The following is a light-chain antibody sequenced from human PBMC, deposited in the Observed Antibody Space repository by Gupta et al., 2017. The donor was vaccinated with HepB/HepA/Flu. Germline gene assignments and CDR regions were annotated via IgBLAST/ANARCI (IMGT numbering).Light chain of an antibody. J-gene: IGLJ2*01. V-gene: IGLV1-40*01. Sequence: QSVLTQPPSVSGAPGQMVTISCTGSSSNIGAGYDVHWYQQQPGTAPKLLIYGNSKRPSGVPDRFSGSKSGTSASLSITGLQAEDGADYYCQSYDSILSGVVFGGGTKLTVL. CDR1: SSNIGAGYD. CDR2: GNS. CDR3: QSYDSILSGVV.